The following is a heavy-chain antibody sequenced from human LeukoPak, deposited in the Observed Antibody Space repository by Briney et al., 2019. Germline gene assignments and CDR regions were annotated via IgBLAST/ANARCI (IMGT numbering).Heavy chain of an antibody. CDR2: ISSSSSYT. J-gene: IGHJ4*02. V-gene: IGHV3-11*06. CDR3: ARVVDCSGGSCFMFPDY. D-gene: IGHD2-15*01. Sequence: GGALRLSCAASGFTFSDYYMSWIRQAPGKGLEGVSYISSSSSYTNYADSVRGRFTISRDNAKNSLYLQMNILRAEDTAVYYCARVVDCSGGSCFMFPDYWGQGTLVTVSS. CDR1: GFTFSDYY.